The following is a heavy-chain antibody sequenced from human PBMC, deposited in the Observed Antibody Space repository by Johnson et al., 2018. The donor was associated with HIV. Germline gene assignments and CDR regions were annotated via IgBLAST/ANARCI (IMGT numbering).Heavy chain of an antibody. D-gene: IGHD3-3*01. CDR2: IKQDGSEK. V-gene: IGHV3-7*03. J-gene: IGHJ3*02. CDR1: GFSVSGNY. CDR3: SKNSRITYDARSALDI. Sequence: EVQLVESGGGLVRPGGSLSLSCAVSGFSVSGNYMTWVRQAPGKGLEWVANIKQDGSEKYYVDSVKGRFTISRDNSKNTLYLQMNRLRAEDTAVYYCSKNSRITYDARSALDIWGQGTMVTVSS.